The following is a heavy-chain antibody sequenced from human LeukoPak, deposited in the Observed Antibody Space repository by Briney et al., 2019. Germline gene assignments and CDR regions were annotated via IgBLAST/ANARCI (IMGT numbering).Heavy chain of an antibody. CDR1: GFTFSSYW. Sequence: GGSLRLSCAASGFTFSSYWMHWVRQAPGKGLVWVSRINSDGSSTSYADSVKGRFTISRDNAKNTLYLQMNSLRAEDTAVYYCAKGGYYYGSGSSRDWFDPWGQGTLVTVSS. J-gene: IGHJ5*02. CDR2: INSDGSST. D-gene: IGHD3-10*01. CDR3: AKGGYYYGSGSSRDWFDP. V-gene: IGHV3-74*01.